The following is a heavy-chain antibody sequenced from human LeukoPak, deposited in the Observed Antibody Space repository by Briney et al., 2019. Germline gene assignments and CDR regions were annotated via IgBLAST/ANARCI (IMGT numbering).Heavy chain of an antibody. V-gene: IGHV3-20*04. Sequence: GGSLRLSCAASGFTFDDCGMSWVRQAPGKGLEWVSGINWNGGSTGYADSVKGRFTISRDNAKNSLYLQMNSLRAEDTAVYYCAKGVVPAAMFLGYWGQGTLVTVSS. CDR3: AKGVVPAAMFLGY. D-gene: IGHD2-2*01. CDR2: INWNGGST. J-gene: IGHJ4*02. CDR1: GFTFDDCG.